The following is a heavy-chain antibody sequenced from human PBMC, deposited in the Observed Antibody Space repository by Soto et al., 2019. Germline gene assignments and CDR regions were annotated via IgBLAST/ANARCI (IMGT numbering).Heavy chain of an antibody. V-gene: IGHV3-30-3*01. CDR1: GFTFSSYA. Sequence: QVQLVESGGGVVQPGRSLRLSCAASGFTFSSYAMHWVRQAPGKGLEWVAVISYDGSNKYYADSGKGRFTISRDNAKNTLSQKMNSVRAEDTAGYYCGRGKAYSSSWYNEYYYYFGMDVWGQGTTVTLSS. J-gene: IGHJ6*01. D-gene: IGHD6-13*01. CDR2: ISYDGSNK. CDR3: GRGKAYSSSWYNEYYYYFGMDV.